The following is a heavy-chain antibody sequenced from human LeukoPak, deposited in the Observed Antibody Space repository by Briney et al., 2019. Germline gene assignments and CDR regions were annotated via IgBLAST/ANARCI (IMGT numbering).Heavy chain of an antibody. V-gene: IGHV1-2*02. D-gene: IGHD5-12*01. CDR2: INPNSGGT. J-gene: IGHJ6*02. Sequence: ASVKVSCKASGYTFTGYYMHWVRQAPGQGLEWMGWINPNSGGTNYAQKFQGRVTMTRDTSISTAYMELSRLRSDDTAVYYCARDNALLDSGYDLGNYYYGMDVWGQGTTVTVSS. CDR3: ARDNALLDSGYDLGNYYYGMDV. CDR1: GYTFTGYY.